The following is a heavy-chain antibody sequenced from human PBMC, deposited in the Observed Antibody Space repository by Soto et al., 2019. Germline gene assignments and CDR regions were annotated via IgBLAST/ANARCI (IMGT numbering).Heavy chain of an antibody. V-gene: IGHV3-43*01. J-gene: IGHJ6*02. D-gene: IGHD6-13*01. CDR1: GFTFDDYT. CDR3: AKSGSWSPYYYYGMDV. Sequence: GGSLRLSCAASGFTFDDYTMHWVRQAPGKGLEWVSLISWDGGSTYYADSVKGRFTISRDNSKNSLYLQMNSLRTGDTALYYCAKSGSWSPYYYYGMDVWGQGTTVTVSS. CDR2: ISWDGGST.